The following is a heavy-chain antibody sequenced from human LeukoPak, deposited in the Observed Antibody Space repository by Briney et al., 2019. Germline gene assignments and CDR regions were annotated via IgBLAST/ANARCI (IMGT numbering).Heavy chain of an antibody. V-gene: IGHV4-59*12. CDR2: IFYSGST. CDR3: ARLTMFRGVIYGTDWHSDL. Sequence: PSETLSLTCTVSGGSISSYYWSWIRQPPGRGLEWIGYIFYSGSTNYNPSLRSRVTISLDTSKNQFSLKLSSVTAADTAVYYCARLTMFRGVIYGTDWHSDLWGRGTLVTVSS. CDR1: GGSISSYY. D-gene: IGHD3-10*01. J-gene: IGHJ2*01.